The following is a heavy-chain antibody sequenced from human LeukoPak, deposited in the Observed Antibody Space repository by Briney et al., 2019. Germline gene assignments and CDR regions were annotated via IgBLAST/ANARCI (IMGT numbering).Heavy chain of an antibody. J-gene: IGHJ5*02. CDR3: ARGLTLFDP. Sequence: SQTLSLTCTVSGGSISSYYWSWIRQPPGKGLEWIGYIYYSGSTNYNPSFKSRVTISIDKSKNQFSLKLSSVTATDTGVYYCARGLTLFDPWGQGTLVTVSS. CDR2: IYYSGST. D-gene: IGHD1-20*01. CDR1: GGSISSYY. V-gene: IGHV4-59*01.